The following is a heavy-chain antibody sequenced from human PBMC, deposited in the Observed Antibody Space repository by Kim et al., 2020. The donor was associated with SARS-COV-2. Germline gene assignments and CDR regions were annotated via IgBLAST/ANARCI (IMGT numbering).Heavy chain of an antibody. CDR3: ARALSSGVRGGNGRNLFDY. CDR1: GYTFTSYY. CDR2: INPSGGST. J-gene: IGHJ4*02. Sequence: ASVKVSCKASGYTFTSYYMHWVRQAPGQGLEWMGIINPSGGSTSYAQKFQGRVTMTRDTSTSTVYMELSSLRSEDTAVYYCARALSSGVRGGNGRNLFDYWGQGTLVTVSS. V-gene: IGHV1-46*01. D-gene: IGHD2-15*01.